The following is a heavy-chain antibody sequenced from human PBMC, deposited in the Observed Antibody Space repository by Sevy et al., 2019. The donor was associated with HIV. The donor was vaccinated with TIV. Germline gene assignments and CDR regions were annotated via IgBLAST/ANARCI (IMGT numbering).Heavy chain of an antibody. Sequence: GGSLRLSCAASGFTFDDYAMQWVRQGPGKGLEWVARISWNSDNIGYADSGKGRFTISRDNAKNSLYLQMNSLRDEDTALYYCAGAYNYASSGYGFDYWGQGTLVTVSS. CDR2: ISWNSDNI. CDR1: GFTFDDYA. CDR3: AGAYNYASSGYGFDY. J-gene: IGHJ4*02. D-gene: IGHD3-22*01. V-gene: IGHV3-9*01.